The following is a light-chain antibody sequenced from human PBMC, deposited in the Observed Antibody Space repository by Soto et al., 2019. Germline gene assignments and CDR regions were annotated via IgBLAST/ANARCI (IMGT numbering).Light chain of an antibody. CDR2: EVS. CDR1: SNDVGGYDH. J-gene: IGLJ2*01. V-gene: IGLV2-14*01. Sequence: QSALTQPASVSGSPGQSITISCTGTSNDVGGYDHVSWYQQHPGKAPKLIIYEVSYRPSGVSNRFSGSKSGNTASLTISGAQAEDEADYYCNSYRSTDTVVFGGGTKLTVL. CDR3: NSYRSTDTVV.